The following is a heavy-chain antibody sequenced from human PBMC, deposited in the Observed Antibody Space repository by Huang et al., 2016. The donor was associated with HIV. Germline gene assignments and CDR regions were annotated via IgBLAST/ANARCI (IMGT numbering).Heavy chain of an antibody. J-gene: IGHJ4*02. CDR3: ASFYYYDSTGYFSAFDY. V-gene: IGHV4-34*01. CDR2: INHGGGT. Sequence: QVQLQQWGAGLLKPSETLSLTCAVYGGSFSNYYWSWIRQPTGKGLEWIGEINHGGGTHYNPSIKSRGTISVDTSKDQFSLKLSSVTAADTAVYYCASFYYYDSTGYFSAFDYWGQGTLVTVSS. D-gene: IGHD3-22*01. CDR1: GGSFSNYY.